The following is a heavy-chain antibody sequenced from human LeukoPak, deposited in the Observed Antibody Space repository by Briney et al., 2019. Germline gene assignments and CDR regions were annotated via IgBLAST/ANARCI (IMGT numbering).Heavy chain of an antibody. CDR3: ATLDSYYDNSGRPLVPD. D-gene: IGHD3-22*01. V-gene: IGHV1-24*01. Sequence: RASVKVSCNISGYTLTDFSMHWVRQAPGKGLEGMGGFNREDDEAIYAPHFQGRVTVTEDTSTDTAYMELSSLRSEDTAAYYCATLDSYYDNSGRPLVPDWGQGTLVTVSS. CDR1: GYTLTDFS. J-gene: IGHJ4*02. CDR2: FNREDDEA.